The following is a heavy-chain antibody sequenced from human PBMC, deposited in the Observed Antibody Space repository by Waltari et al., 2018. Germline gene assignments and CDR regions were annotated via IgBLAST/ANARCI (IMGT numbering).Heavy chain of an antibody. CDR3: ARRNLGFAFDV. D-gene: IGHD1-26*01. J-gene: IGHJ3*01. CDR1: GGPFGSYS. V-gene: IGHV1-69*12. CDR2: IIPIYGTP. Sequence: QVHLVQSGAEVKKPGSSMKVSCKASGGPFGSYSIDWVRQAAGKGLEWLGGIIPIYGTPQYAQKFQGRVTLTADASTTTAYLELSGLRSDDTAIYYCARRNLGFAFDVWGQGTLVIVSS.